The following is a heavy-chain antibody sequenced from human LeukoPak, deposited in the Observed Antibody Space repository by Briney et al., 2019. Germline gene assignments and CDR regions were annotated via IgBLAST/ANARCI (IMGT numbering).Heavy chain of an antibody. Sequence: SQTLSLTCTVSGGSISSGGYYWSWIRQHPGKGLEWIGYIYYSGSTYYNPSLKSRVTISVDTSKNQFSLKLSSVTAADTAVYYCARGGETSPSSGTPFDAFDIWGQGTMVTVSS. J-gene: IGHJ3*02. CDR1: GGSISSGGYY. CDR2: IYYSGST. CDR3: ARGGETSPSSGTPFDAFDI. V-gene: IGHV4-31*03. D-gene: IGHD6-19*01.